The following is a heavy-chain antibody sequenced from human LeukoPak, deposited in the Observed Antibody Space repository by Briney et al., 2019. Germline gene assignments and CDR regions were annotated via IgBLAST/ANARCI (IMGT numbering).Heavy chain of an antibody. Sequence: ASVKVSCKASGYHFTNYVMNWVRQAPGQGLEWMGWINTNTGNPTYAQGFTGRFVFSFDTSVSTAYLQISSLKAEDTAVYYCARGALAVSVYWFDPWGQGTLVTVSS. V-gene: IGHV7-4-1*02. CDR3: ARGALAVSVYWFDP. CDR2: INTNTGNP. CDR1: GYHFTNYV. J-gene: IGHJ5*02. D-gene: IGHD6-19*01.